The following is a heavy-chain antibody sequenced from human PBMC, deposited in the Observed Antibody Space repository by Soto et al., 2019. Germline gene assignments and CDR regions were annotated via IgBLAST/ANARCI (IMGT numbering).Heavy chain of an antibody. Sequence: QVQLVESGGGVVQPGRSLRFSCAASGFTFSSYAMHWVRQAPGKGLEWVAIISYDGRIKYYSDSVKGRFTISRDNSKDTLYLQVSSLRGEDTALYYCARESEAFDIWGQGTMVTVSS. V-gene: IGHV3-30*04. J-gene: IGHJ3*02. CDR2: ISYDGRIK. CDR3: ARESEAFDI. CDR1: GFTFSSYA.